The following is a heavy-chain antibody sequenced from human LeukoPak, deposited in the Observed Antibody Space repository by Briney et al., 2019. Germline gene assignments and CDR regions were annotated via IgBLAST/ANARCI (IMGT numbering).Heavy chain of an antibody. CDR1: GGTFSSYA. CDR2: IIPIFGTA. J-gene: IGHJ5*02. CDR3: ARGITIFGAGNNWFDP. Sequence: GSSVKVSCKASGGTFSSYAISWVRQAPGQGLEWMGRIIPIFGTANYAQKFQGRVTITTDESTSTAYMELSSLRSEDTAVYYCARGITIFGAGNNWFDPWGQGTLVTVSS. V-gene: IGHV1-69*05. D-gene: IGHD3-3*01.